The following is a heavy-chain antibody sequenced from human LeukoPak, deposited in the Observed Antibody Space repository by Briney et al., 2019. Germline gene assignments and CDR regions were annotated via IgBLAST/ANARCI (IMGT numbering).Heavy chain of an antibody. D-gene: IGHD1-26*01. V-gene: IGHV1-24*01. J-gene: IGHJ3*02. Sequence: ASVKVSCKVSGYTLTELSMHWVRQAPGKGLEWMGGFDPEDGETIYAQKFQGRVTMTEDTSTDTAYMELSSLRSEDTAVYYCATDTGGSFTWALDIWGQGTMVTVSS. CDR2: FDPEDGET. CDR1: GYTLTELS. CDR3: ATDTGGSFTWALDI.